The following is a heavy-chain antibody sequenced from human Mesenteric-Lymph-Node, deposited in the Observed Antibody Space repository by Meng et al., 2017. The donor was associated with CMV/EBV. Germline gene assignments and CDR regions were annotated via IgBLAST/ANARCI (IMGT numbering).Heavy chain of an antibody. CDR3: GKGHSITFSLYYGMDV. D-gene: IGHD1-14*01. CDR1: GFAFNTFE. V-gene: IGHV3-53*01. J-gene: IGHJ6*02. Sequence: GGSLRLSCAASGFAFNTFEMLWVRQAPGKGLEWVSMIYSGGTTHYADSVRGRFTISRDNSRNTLYLQMNSLRAEDTALYYCGKGHSITFSLYYGMDVWGQGTTVTVSS. CDR2: IYSGGTT.